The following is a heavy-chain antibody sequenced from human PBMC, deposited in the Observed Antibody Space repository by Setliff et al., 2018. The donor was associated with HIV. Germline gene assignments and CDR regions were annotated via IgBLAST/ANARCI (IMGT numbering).Heavy chain of an antibody. Sequence: ASVKVSCKASGYTFTSYGISWVRQAPGQGPEWMGWISAYNGNTNYAQKLQGRVTMTTDTSTSTAYMELRSLRSDDTAVYYCARGSSSITIFGVVTPRDAFDIWGQGTMVTVSS. V-gene: IGHV1-18*01. J-gene: IGHJ3*02. D-gene: IGHD3-3*01. CDR3: ARGSSSITIFGVVTPRDAFDI. CDR2: ISAYNGNT. CDR1: GYTFTSYG.